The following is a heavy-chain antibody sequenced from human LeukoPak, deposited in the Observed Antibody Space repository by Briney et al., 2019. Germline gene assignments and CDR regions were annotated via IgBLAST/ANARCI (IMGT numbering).Heavy chain of an antibody. CDR1: GGSISSYY. D-gene: IGHD3-10*01. Sequence: PSETLSLTCTVSGGSISSYYWSWIRQPPGKGLEWIGYIYDSGTTNYNPSLKSRVTVSVDTSKNQFSLKLSSVTAADTAVYYYARDPGGYFFDYWGQGTLVTVSS. CDR3: ARDPGGYFFDY. J-gene: IGHJ4*02. V-gene: IGHV4-59*01. CDR2: IYDSGTT.